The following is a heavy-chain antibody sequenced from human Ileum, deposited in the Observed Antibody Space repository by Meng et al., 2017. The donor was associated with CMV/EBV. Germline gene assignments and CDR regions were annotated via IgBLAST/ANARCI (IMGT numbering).Heavy chain of an antibody. Sequence: VSGGSISSGGYSWSWIRQPPGKGLEWIGYMYHSGSTYYNPSLKSRVTISVDRSKNQFSLKLSSVTAADTAVYYCARGSGYTYGDDYWGQGTLVTVSS. J-gene: IGHJ4*02. V-gene: IGHV4-30-2*01. CDR2: MYHSGST. CDR1: GGSISSGGYS. D-gene: IGHD5-18*01. CDR3: ARGSGYTYGDDY.